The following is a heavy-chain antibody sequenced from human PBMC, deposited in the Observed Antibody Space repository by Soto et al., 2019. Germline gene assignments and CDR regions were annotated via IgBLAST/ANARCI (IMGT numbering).Heavy chain of an antibody. D-gene: IGHD3-22*01. J-gene: IGHJ4*02. V-gene: IGHV4-39*01. CDR1: GGSISSSSYY. Sequence: PSETLSLTCTVSGGSISSSSYYWGWIRQPPGKGLEWIGSIYYSGSTYYNPSLKSRVTISVDTSKNQFSLKLSSVTAADAAVYYCARHARGYYDSSGYKYYFDYWGQGTLVTVSS. CDR2: IYYSGST. CDR3: ARHARGYYDSSGYKYYFDY.